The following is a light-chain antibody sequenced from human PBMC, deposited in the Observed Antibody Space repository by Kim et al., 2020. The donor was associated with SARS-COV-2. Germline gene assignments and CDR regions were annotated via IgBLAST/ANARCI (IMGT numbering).Light chain of an antibody. Sequence: QTVVTQEPSLTVSPGGTVTLTCASSTGAVTSGHSPHWFQQKPGQPPRRLIYSTSNRHSWTPARFSGSLLGGKAALTLSGVQPEDEVEYYCLLSYAGAQRVFGGGTKVTVL. CDR3: LLSYAGAQRV. CDR1: TGAVTSGHS. V-gene: IGLV7-43*01. J-gene: IGLJ3*02. CDR2: STS.